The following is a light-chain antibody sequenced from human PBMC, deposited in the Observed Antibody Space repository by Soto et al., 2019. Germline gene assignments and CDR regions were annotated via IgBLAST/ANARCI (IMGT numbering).Light chain of an antibody. CDR2: DVS. CDR1: SSDVGGYDY. V-gene: IGLV2-11*01. J-gene: IGLJ1*01. Sequence: ALTQPRSVSGSPGQSVTISCTGTSSDVGGYDYVSWYQQHPGKAPKLMVYDVSARPSGVPDRFSGSKSGNTASLTISGLQVEDEADYYCSSYAGSYTSVFGTGTKVTVL. CDR3: SSYAGSYTSV.